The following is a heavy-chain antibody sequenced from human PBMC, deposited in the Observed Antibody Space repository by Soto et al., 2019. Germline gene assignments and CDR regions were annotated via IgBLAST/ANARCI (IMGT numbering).Heavy chain of an antibody. CDR1: GYTFTSYD. CDR3: ARDRNWVDP. V-gene: IGHV1-18*01. CDR2: MSTSNGNT. J-gene: IGHJ5*02. Sequence: QVQLVQSGAEVKKPGASVKVSCKASGYTFTSYDISWVRQAPGQGLEWMGWMSTSNGNTNYAQKLQGRVTMTTDTATSTANMELGSLAPDDTAVYFCARDRNWVDPWGQGTVVTVSS.